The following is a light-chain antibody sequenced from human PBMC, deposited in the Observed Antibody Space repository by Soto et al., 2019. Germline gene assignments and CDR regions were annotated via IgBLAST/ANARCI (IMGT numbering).Light chain of an antibody. CDR2: DVY. CDR1: QTISIW. J-gene: IGKJ1*01. Sequence: DIQVTHSPSTLSASVGDRASTTGRAVQTISIWMDWYRHRPGTAPELMIYDVYTLVGAVPSRFSGSGSGTEFTLSISNLQPDDFATYYCQQYSSYSPPWTFGQGTKVDIK. V-gene: IGKV1-5*01. CDR3: QQYSSYSPPWT.